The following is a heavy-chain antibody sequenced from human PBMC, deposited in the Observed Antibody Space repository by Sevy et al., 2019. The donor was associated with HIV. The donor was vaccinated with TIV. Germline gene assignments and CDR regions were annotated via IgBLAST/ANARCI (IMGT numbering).Heavy chain of an antibody. D-gene: IGHD3-22*01. J-gene: IGHJ4*02. V-gene: IGHV3-11*01. Sequence: GGSLRLSCAASGFTFSDYYMSWIRQAPGKGLEWVSYISSSGSTIYYADSVKGRFTISRDNAKNSLYLQMNSLRAEDTVVYYCARSRRYYDSSGSDYWGQGTLVTVSS. CDR2: ISSSGSTI. CDR1: GFTFSDYY. CDR3: ARSRRYYDSSGSDY.